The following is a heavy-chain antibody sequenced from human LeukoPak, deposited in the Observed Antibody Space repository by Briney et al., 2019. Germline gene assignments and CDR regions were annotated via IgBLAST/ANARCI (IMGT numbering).Heavy chain of an antibody. CDR2: ISSSGST. V-gene: IGHV4-61*02. Sequence: PSETLSLTCTVSGDSISSGDYYWSSIRQPAGKGLEWIWRISSSGSTNYNPSLKSRVTISVDTSKNQFSLKLSSVTAADTAVYFCARGPYSYDSSGAFDIWGQGTMVTVSS. CDR3: ARGPYSYDSSGAFDI. D-gene: IGHD3-22*01. J-gene: IGHJ3*02. CDR1: GDSISSGDYY.